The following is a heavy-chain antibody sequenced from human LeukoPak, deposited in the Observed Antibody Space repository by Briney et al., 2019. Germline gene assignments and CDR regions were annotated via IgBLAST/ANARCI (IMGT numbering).Heavy chain of an antibody. J-gene: IGHJ4*02. CDR3: ARGQTIVGATGDF. Sequence: PSETLTLTCTVSGDSINSRSYYWDWIRQPPGKGLEWIGNLYYGGNTHYNPSLKSRVTISVDTSKTQFSLKLSSVTAADTAVYYGARGQTIVGATGDFWGQGTLVTVSS. D-gene: IGHD1-26*01. CDR2: LYYGGNT. V-gene: IGHV4-39*07. CDR1: GDSINSRSYY.